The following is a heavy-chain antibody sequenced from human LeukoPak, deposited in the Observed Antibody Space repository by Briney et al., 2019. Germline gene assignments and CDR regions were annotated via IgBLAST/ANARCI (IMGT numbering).Heavy chain of an antibody. J-gene: IGHJ4*02. D-gene: IGHD6-13*01. CDR3: AREGADGIAAAGPFDY. CDR1: GFTFSYSA. V-gene: IGHV3-21*01. CDR2: ISSSSSYI. Sequence: GGSLRLSCEAFGFTFSYSAMNWVRQAPGKGLEWVSSISSSSSYIYYADSVKGRFTISRDNAKNSLYLQMNSLRAEDTAVYYCAREGADGIAAAGPFDYWGQGTLVTVSS.